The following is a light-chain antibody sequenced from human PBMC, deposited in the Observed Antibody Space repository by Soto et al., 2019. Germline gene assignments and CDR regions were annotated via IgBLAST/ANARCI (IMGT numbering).Light chain of an antibody. J-gene: IGKJ1*01. CDR3: HQYDSVWT. CDR2: KAS. CDR1: QRISSR. Sequence: DIQMTQSPSNQSASVGERVTITCRASQRISSRLAWYQQKPGKAPKLLMYKASSLESGVPSRNSGSGSWTEFTLTLCSLQPDAFATYFCHQYDSVWTFGQGTTVDIK. V-gene: IGKV1-5*03.